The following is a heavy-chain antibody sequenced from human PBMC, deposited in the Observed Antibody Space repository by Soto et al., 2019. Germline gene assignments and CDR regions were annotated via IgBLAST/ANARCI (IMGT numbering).Heavy chain of an antibody. CDR1: GGSISSGDYY. J-gene: IGHJ5*02. CDR3: ARERPDGARLDP. CDR2: IYYSGST. V-gene: IGHV4-30-4*01. D-gene: IGHD6-6*01. Sequence: QVQLQESGPGLVKPSQTLSLTCTVSGGSISSGDYYWSWIRQPPGKGLEWIGYIYYSGSTYYNPSLKSRVTTSVDTSKNQFSLNLSSVTAADTAVYYCARERPDGARLDPWGQGTLVTVSS.